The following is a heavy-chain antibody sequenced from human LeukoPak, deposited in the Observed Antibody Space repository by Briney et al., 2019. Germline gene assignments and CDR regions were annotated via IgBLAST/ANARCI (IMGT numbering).Heavy chain of an antibody. CDR1: GGTFSSYA. V-gene: IGHV1-69*06. CDR2: IIPIFGTA. D-gene: IGHD3-16*01. J-gene: IGHJ3*02. CDR3: ARGNYDYVWGSYYHAFDI. Sequence: GSSVKVSCKASGGTFSSYAISWVRPAPGQGLEWMGGIIPIFGTANYAQTFQGRVTITADKYTNTPYMELSSMRSEDTAVYYCARGNYDYVWGSYYHAFDIWGQGTMVTVSS.